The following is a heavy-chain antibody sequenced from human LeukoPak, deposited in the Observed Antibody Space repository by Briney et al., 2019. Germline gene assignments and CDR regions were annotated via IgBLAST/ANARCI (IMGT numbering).Heavy chain of an antibody. D-gene: IGHD4-17*01. V-gene: IGHV4-39*07. Sequence: SETLSLTCTVSGGSINIRNYYWGWIRQPPGKGLERIGSIYHSGSTYYNPSLKSRVTISVYTSKNQFSLKLSSVTAADKAVYYCARDTTTRHYGDYLGGYYYYYYMDVWGKGTTVTVSS. J-gene: IGHJ6*03. CDR2: IYHSGST. CDR1: GGSINIRNYY. CDR3: ARDTTTRHYGDYLGGYYYYYYMDV.